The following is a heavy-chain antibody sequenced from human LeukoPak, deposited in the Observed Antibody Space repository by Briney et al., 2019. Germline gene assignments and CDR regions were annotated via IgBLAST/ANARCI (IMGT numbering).Heavy chain of an antibody. J-gene: IGHJ6*02. D-gene: IGHD4-11*01. V-gene: IGHV3-23*01. CDR3: ARYMTTVTTFYYYYGMDV. Sequence: GGSLRLSCVTSGFTLSSYAMSWVRQAPGEGLEWVSTISGSADNTNYAEAVKGRFSISRDNTKGSLFLQLNSLRAEDTAVYYCARYMTTVTTFYYYYGMDVWGQGTTVTVSS. CDR2: ISGSADNT. CDR1: GFTLSSYA.